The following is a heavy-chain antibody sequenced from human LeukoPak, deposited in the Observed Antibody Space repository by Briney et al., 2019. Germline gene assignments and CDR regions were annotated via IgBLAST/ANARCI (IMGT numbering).Heavy chain of an antibody. D-gene: IGHD3-3*01. CDR2: IYYSGST. CDR3: ARHEHYDLDYYGMDV. J-gene: IGHJ6*02. CDR1: GGSISSSSYY. Sequence: PSETLSLTCTVSGGSISSSSYYWGWIRQPPGKGLEWIGSIYYSGSTYYNPSLKSRVTISVDTSKNQFSLKLSSVTAADTAVYYCARHEHYDLDYYGMDVWGQGTTVTVSS. V-gene: IGHV4-39*01.